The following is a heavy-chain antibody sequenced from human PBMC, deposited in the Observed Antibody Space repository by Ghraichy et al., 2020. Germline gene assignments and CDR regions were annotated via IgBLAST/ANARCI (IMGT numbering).Heavy chain of an antibody. Sequence: LSLTCAASGFTFSSYAMSWVRQAPGKGLEWVSAISGSGGSTYYADSVKGRFTISRDNSKNTLYLQMNSLRAEDTAVYYCAKSVHYYDSSGSDAFDIWGQGTMVTFSS. D-gene: IGHD3-22*01. CDR3: AKSVHYYDSSGSDAFDI. CDR2: ISGSGGST. CDR1: GFTFSSYA. J-gene: IGHJ3*02. V-gene: IGHV3-23*01.